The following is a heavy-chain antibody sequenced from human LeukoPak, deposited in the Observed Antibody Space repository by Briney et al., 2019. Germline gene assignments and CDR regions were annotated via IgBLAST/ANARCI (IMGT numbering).Heavy chain of an antibody. Sequence: ACLRLSCAVSGFTFSVYGMSWVRKAPGKGLEWVWGISGSGGNTYYADSAKCRFTISRDNSKNALYLQMNSLRAEDTAVYYYATDRGWRTSGYYLYYFEYWGQGTLVTYSS. J-gene: IGHJ4*02. D-gene: IGHD3-3*01. CDR2: ISGSGGNT. CDR3: ATDRGWRTSGYYLYYFEY. V-gene: IGHV3-23*01. CDR1: GFTFSVYG.